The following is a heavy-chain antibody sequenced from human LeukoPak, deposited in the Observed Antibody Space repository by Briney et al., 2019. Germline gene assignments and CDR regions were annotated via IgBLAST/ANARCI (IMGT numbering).Heavy chain of an antibody. D-gene: IGHD6-19*01. CDR3: AKASIAVAGPAYFDY. J-gene: IGHJ4*02. V-gene: IGHV3-9*02. CDR1: GFTSDDYA. Sequence: GGSLRLSCAASGFTSDDYAMHWIRQAPGKGLEWVSGISWNSGSIGYADSVKGRFTISRDNAKNSLYLQMNSLRAEDMALYYCAKASIAVAGPAYFDYWGQGTPVTVSS. CDR2: ISWNSGSI.